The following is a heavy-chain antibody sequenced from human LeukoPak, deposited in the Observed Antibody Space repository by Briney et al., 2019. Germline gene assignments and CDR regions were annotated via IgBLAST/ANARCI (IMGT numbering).Heavy chain of an antibody. Sequence: PGGSLRLSCAASGFTFSSYWMSWVRQAPGKGLEWVANIKQDGSEKHYVDSVKGRFTISRDNAKNSLYPQMNSLRAEDTAVYYCARDADWFNLDYWGQGTLVTVSS. CDR1: GFTFSSYW. CDR3: ARDADWFNLDY. CDR2: IKQDGSEK. J-gene: IGHJ4*02. D-gene: IGHD3/OR15-3a*01. V-gene: IGHV3-7*04.